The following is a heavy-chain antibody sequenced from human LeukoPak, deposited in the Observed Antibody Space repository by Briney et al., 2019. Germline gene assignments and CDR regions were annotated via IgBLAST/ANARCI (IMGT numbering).Heavy chain of an antibody. CDR2: INPNSGGT. J-gene: IGHJ4*02. CDR3: ARWNDYGDYGLDY. CDR1: GYTFTGYY. V-gene: IGHV1-2*02. Sequence: ASVKVSCKASGYTFTGYYMYWVRQAPGQGLEWMGWINPNSGGTNYAQKFQGRVTMTRDTSISTAYMELSRLRSDDTAVYYCARWNDYGDYGLDYWGQGTLVTVSS. D-gene: IGHD4-17*01.